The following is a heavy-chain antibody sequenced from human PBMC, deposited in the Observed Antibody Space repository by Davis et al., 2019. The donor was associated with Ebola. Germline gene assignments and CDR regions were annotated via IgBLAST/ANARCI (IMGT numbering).Heavy chain of an antibody. V-gene: IGHV1-69*06. J-gene: IGHJ5*02. D-gene: IGHD2-2*01. CDR1: GGTFSSYA. CDR3: ARLGYCSSTSCYAYNWFDP. CDR2: IIPIFGTA. Sequence: AASVKVSCKASGGTFSSYAISWVRQAPGQGLEWMGGIIPIFGTANYAQKFQGRVTITADKSTSTAYMELSSLRSEDTAVYYCARLGYCSSTSCYAYNWFDPWGQGTLVTVSS.